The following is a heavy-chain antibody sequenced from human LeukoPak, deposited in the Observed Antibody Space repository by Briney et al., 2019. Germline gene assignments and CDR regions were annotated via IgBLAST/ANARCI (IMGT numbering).Heavy chain of an antibody. CDR2: IIPILGIA. J-gene: IGHJ5*02. CDR3: ARETVTTVFWLDP. CDR1: GGTFSSYT. Sequence: SVKVSCKASGGTFSSYTISWVRQAPGQGLEWMGRIIPILGIANYAQKFQGRVTITADKSTSTAYMEPSSLRSEDTAVYYCARETVTTVFWLDPWGQGTLVTVSS. V-gene: IGHV1-69*04. D-gene: IGHD4-11*01.